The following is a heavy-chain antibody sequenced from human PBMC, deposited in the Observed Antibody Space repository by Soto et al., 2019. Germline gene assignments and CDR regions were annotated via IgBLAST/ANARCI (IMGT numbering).Heavy chain of an antibody. J-gene: IGHJ6*02. CDR3: ARESTRFGMDV. Sequence: QVQLQESGPGLVKPSETLYLTCTVSGDSVTSGTNYWTWVRQAPGKGLEGIVYVSYSGSTNYNTSLQSRVTISSDTSKNLFSLKMNYLTAACTAVFYCARESTRFGMDVWGQGTTVTVSS. V-gene: IGHV4-61*03. CDR2: VSYSGST. D-gene: IGHD5-12*01. CDR1: GDSVTSGTNY.